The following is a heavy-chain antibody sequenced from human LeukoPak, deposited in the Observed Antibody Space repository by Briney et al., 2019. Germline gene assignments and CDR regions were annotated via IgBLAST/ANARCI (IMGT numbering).Heavy chain of an antibody. CDR3: ARAEVFAIFDF. CDR1: GFTFSSYY. J-gene: IGHJ4*01. Sequence: GGSLRLSCAASGFTFSSYYMSWVRQAPGKGLEWVSIIYSGGSTYYADSVKGRFTISRDSSQNTLYLQMNSLRAEDTAVYYCARAEVFAIFDFWGQGTLVTVSS. V-gene: IGHV3-66*02. CDR2: IYSGGST. D-gene: IGHD2-21*01.